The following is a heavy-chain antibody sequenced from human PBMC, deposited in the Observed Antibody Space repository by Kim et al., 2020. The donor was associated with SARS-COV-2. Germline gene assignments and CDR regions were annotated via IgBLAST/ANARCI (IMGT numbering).Heavy chain of an antibody. CDR3: ARGLTGGYWYFDL. V-gene: IGHV4-59*01. Sequence: SETLFLTCTVSSASISNYYWTWIRQPPGKELEWIGFIESSGGTSYNPSLKSRVTFSVDTSRTQFSLKLTSVSAADTAVYYCARGLTGGYWYFDLWGRGTL. CDR1: SASISNYY. D-gene: IGHD2-8*02. J-gene: IGHJ2*01. CDR2: IESSGGT.